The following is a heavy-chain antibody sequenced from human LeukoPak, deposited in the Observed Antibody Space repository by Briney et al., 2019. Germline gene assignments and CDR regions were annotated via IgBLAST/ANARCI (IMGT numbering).Heavy chain of an antibody. CDR2: MTVSGGRT. J-gene: IGHJ4*02. CDR1: GFTFSNYA. Sequence: PGGSLRLSCAASGFTFSNYAMSWVRQAPGKGLEWVSGMTVSGGRTYHADSVKGRFTISRDHSNNTLYLQMSSLRAVDTAVYYCAKNWDYWGQGTLVTVSS. CDR3: AKNWDY. V-gene: IGHV3-23*01.